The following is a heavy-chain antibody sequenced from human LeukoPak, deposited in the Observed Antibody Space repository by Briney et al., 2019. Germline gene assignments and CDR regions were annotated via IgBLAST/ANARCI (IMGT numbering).Heavy chain of an antibody. CDR1: GFTFSSHW. CDR3: ARRGITISGVLVYHYSGLDV. CDR2: IKDDGSEE. V-gene: IGHV3-7*01. Sequence: AGGSLRLSCAGPGFTFSSHWMNWVRQAPGKGLEWVASIKDDGSEEHYVDSVSGRFTISRDNAKNSLHLQMSSLRAEDTAVYYCARRGITISGVLVYHYSGLDVWGQGTTVTVSS. D-gene: IGHD3-3*01. J-gene: IGHJ6*02.